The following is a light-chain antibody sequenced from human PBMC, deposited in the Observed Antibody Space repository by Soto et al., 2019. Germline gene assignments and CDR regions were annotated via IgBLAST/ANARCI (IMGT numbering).Light chain of an antibody. CDR3: QQYNKWPPIT. J-gene: IGKJ5*01. Sequence: IVMTQSPATLSVSPGERAGLSCRASQSISSNLAWYQQKPGQAPKLLIFGASTMATGIPARFSGSGSGTEFTLTISSLQSEDFAIYYCQQYNKWPPITFGQGTRLEIK. CDR1: QSISSN. CDR2: GAS. V-gene: IGKV3-15*01.